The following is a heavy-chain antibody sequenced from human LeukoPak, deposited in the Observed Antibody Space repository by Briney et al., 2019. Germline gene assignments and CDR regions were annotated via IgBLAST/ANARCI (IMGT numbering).Heavy chain of an antibody. V-gene: IGHV4-39*07. CDR1: GGSVSSSPYY. CDR2: IYYSGST. J-gene: IGHJ5*02. Sequence: SETLSLTCTVSGGSVSSSPYYWGWIRQPPGKGLEWIGSIYYSGSTYYNPSLKSRVTMSVDTSKNRFSLKLSSVTAADTAVYYCARVEINWFDPWGQGTLVTVSS. CDR3: ARVEINWFDP.